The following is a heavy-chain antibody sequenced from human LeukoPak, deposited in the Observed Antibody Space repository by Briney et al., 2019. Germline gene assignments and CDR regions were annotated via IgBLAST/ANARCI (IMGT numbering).Heavy chain of an antibody. V-gene: IGHV3-7*01. CDR1: GFTFSSYW. D-gene: IGHD3-22*01. CDR3: ARDLYYYDSSGYWAGAFDI. Sequence: PGGSLRLSCAASGFTFSSYWMSWVRQAPGKGLEWVANIKQDGSEKYYVDSVKGRFTISRDNAKNSLYLQMNSLRAEDTAVYYCARDLYYYDSSGYWAGAFDIWGQGTMATVSS. CDR2: IKQDGSEK. J-gene: IGHJ3*02.